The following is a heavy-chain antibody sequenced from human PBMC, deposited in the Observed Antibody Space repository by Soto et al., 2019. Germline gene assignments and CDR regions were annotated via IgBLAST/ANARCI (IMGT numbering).Heavy chain of an antibody. Sequence: SVKVSCKASGGTFSSYAISWVRQAPGQGLEWMGGIIPIFGTANYAQKFQGRVTITADESTSTAYMELSSLRSEDTAVYYCVGGDIVVVPAAIRDYYYYYGMDVWGQGTTVTVSS. V-gene: IGHV1-69*13. D-gene: IGHD2-2*02. CDR3: VGGDIVVVPAAIRDYYYYYGMDV. CDR1: GGTFSSYA. J-gene: IGHJ6*02. CDR2: IIPIFGTA.